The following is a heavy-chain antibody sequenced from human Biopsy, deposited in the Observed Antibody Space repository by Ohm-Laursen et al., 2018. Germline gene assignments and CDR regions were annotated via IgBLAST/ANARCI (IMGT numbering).Heavy chain of an antibody. D-gene: IGHD6-19*01. CDR2: IYDRGSIA. J-gene: IGHJ4*02. V-gene: IGHV4-61*01. CDR3: ARGMRSSGWPYFDS. Sequence: TLSLICTVSGDSVRSGSFHWTWIRQPPGQGLEYIGYIYDRGSIANYNPSLESRVTMSVDMPRNQFSLKLSSVTAADAAIYYCARGMRSSGWPYFDSWGQGTLVTVSS. CDR1: GDSVRSGSFH.